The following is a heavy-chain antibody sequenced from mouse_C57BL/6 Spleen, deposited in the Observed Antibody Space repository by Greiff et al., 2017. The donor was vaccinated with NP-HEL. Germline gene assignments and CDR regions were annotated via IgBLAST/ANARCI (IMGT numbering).Heavy chain of an antibody. CDR2: IDPETGGT. CDR3: LYYYGSSSPFDY. Sequence: VQVVESGAELVRPGASVTLSCKASGYTFTDYEMHWVKQTPVHGLEWIGAIDPETGGTAYNQKFKGKALLTADKSSSTAYMELRSLTSEDSAVYYCLYYYGSSSPFDYWGQGTTLTVSS. J-gene: IGHJ2*01. CDR1: GYTFTDYE. V-gene: IGHV1-15*01. D-gene: IGHD1-1*01.